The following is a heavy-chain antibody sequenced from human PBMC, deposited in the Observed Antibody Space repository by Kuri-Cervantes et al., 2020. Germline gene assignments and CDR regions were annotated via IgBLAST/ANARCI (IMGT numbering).Heavy chain of an antibody. CDR3: ARGRAVRVSWFDP. CDR1: GYTFTSYG. Sequence: ASVKVSCKASGYTFTSYGISWVRQAPGQGLEWMGWISGDTGNTKYSEKFQVRVTISRDTSASTVYMELSSLTSEDTAVYYCARGRAVRVSWFDPWGQGTLVTVSS. J-gene: IGHJ5*02. V-gene: IGHV1-18*01. CDR2: ISGDTGNT. D-gene: IGHD4-17*01.